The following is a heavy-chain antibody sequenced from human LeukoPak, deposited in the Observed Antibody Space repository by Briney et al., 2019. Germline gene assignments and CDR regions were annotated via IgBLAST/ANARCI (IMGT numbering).Heavy chain of an antibody. D-gene: IGHD4-17*01. CDR3: ARILLNDGDNEFYFDY. J-gene: IGHJ4*02. V-gene: IGHV2-26*01. CDR1: GFSLSTARMG. Sequence: SGRVLVKPTETLTLTCTVSGFSLSTARMGVSWIRQPPGKALEWLAHILSNDEKSYSTSPKSRLTISKDTSKSQVVLTMTNMDPVDTATYYCARILLNDGDNEFYFDYWGQGTLVTVA. CDR2: ILSNDEK.